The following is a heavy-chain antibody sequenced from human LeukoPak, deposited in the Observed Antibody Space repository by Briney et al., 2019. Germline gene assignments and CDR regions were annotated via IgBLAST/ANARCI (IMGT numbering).Heavy chain of an antibody. Sequence: GGSLRLSCAASGFTFSSYGMHWVRQAPGKGLEWVSGISGSGGSTYYADSVKGRFTISRDNSKNTLYLQMDSLRAEDTAVYYCAKARTFGYCSSTSCYSAADYWGQGTLVTVSS. CDR1: GFTFSSYG. CDR2: ISGSGGST. CDR3: AKARTFGYCSSTSCYSAADY. D-gene: IGHD2-2*03. V-gene: IGHV3-23*01. J-gene: IGHJ4*02.